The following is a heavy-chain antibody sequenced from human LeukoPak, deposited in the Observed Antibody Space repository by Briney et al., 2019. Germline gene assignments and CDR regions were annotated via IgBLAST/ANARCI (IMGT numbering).Heavy chain of an antibody. Sequence: GGSLRLSCPASGFIFSSYSMNWVRQAPGKGLEWVSYISSSGSTIYYADSVKGRFTISRDNAKNSLYLQMNSLRAEDTAVYYCARWGLGYYYDSSGYTPFDYWGQGTLVTVSS. D-gene: IGHD3-22*01. CDR1: GFIFSSYS. J-gene: IGHJ4*02. V-gene: IGHV3-48*04. CDR2: ISSSGSTI. CDR3: ARWGLGYYYDSSGYTPFDY.